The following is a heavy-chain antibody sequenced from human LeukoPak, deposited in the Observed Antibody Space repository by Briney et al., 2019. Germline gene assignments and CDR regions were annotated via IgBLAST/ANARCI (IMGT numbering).Heavy chain of an antibody. J-gene: IGHJ4*02. Sequence: PSETLSLTCTVSGGSISSYYWSWIRQPAGKGLEWIGRIYTSGSTNYNPSLKSRVTMSVDTSKNQFSLKLTSATAADTAVYYCASGIQWTGNNYWGQGILVTVSS. CDR3: ASGIQWTGNNY. CDR1: GGSISSYY. D-gene: IGHD3/OR15-3a*01. CDR2: IYTSGST. V-gene: IGHV4-4*07.